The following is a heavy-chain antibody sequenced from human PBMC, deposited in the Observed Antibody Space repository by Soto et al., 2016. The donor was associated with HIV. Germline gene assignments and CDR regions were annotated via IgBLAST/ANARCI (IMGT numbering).Heavy chain of an antibody. CDR2: IGAYNGNT. CDR1: GYTFTTYG. CDR3: ARDRPYYYFDSTTYPSLEY. J-gene: IGHJ4*02. Sequence: QVQLVQSGAEVKKPGASVKVSCEASGYTFTTYGVSWVRQAPGQGLEWMGWIGAYNGNTNYAQKLQGRVTMTTDTSTSTAYMELRSLRSDDTAVYYCARDRPYYYFDSTTYPSLEYWGQGTLVTVSS. D-gene: IGHD3-22*01. V-gene: IGHV1-18*01.